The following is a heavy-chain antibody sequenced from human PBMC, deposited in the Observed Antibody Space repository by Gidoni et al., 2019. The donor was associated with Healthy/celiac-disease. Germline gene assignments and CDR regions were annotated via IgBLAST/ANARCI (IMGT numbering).Heavy chain of an antibody. J-gene: IGHJ4*02. CDR3: ARGARPGYSSSWRRALPFDY. V-gene: IGHV4-34*01. Sequence: QVQLQQWGAGLLQPSEPLSPTCAVYGGSFSGYYWRWIRQPPGKGLEWIGEINHSGSTNSNPSLKSRITISVDTSKNQFSLKLSSVTAADTAVYYCARGARPGYSSSWRRALPFDYWGQGTLVTVSS. CDR2: INHSGST. CDR1: GGSFSGYY. D-gene: IGHD6-13*01.